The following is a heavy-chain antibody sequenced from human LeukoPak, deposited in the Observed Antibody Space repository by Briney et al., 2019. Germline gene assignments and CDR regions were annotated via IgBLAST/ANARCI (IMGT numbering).Heavy chain of an antibody. CDR1: GFTFSSYW. CDR3: AREGTQSSYYYFWSGYFEPFDY. V-gene: IGHV3-74*01. Sequence: GGSLRLSCAASGFTFSSYWMHWVRQAPGKGLVWVSRINSDGSSTSYADSVKGRFTISRDNAKNTLYLQMNSLRAEDTAVYYCAREGTQSSYYYFWSGYFEPFDYWGQGTLVTVSS. D-gene: IGHD3-3*01. CDR2: INSDGSST. J-gene: IGHJ4*02.